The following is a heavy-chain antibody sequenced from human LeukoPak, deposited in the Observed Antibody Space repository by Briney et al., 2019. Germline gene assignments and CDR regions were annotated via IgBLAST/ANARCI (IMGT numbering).Heavy chain of an antibody. CDR2: IYYSGST. CDR1: GGSISSSSYY. V-gene: IGHV4-39*07. J-gene: IGHJ3*02. D-gene: IGHD2-15*01. Sequence: PETLSLTCTVSGGSISSSSYYWGWIRQPPGKGLEWIGSIYYSGSTYYNPSLKSRVTISVDTSKNQFSLKLSSVTAADTAVYYCARGGDIVVVVAGVAFDIWGQGTMVTVSS. CDR3: ARGGDIVVVVAGVAFDI.